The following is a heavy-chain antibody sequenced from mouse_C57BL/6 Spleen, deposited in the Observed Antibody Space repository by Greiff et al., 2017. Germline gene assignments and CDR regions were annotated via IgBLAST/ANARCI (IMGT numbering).Heavy chain of an antibody. Sequence: VKLVESGAELVKPGASVKLSCKASGYTFTEYTIHWVKQRSGKGLEWIGRIYPGDGDTNYNGKFKGKATLTADKSSSTAYMQLSSLTSEDSAVYFCARLEGYYYAMDYWGQGTSVTVSS. D-gene: IGHD3-3*01. CDR2: IYPGDGDT. CDR1: GYTFTEYT. V-gene: IGHV1-82*01. J-gene: IGHJ4*01. CDR3: ARLEGYYYAMDY.